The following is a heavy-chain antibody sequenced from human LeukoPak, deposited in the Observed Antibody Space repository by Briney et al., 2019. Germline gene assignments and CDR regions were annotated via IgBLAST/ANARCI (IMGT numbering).Heavy chain of an antibody. Sequence: ASVKVSCKASGYTFTGYYMHWVRQAPGQGLEWMGWINPNSGGTNYAQKFQGRVTMTRDTSISTAYMELSRLRSDDTAVYYCARDYKGLRPYYYYYYMDVWGKGTTVTISS. V-gene: IGHV1-2*02. J-gene: IGHJ6*03. CDR3: ARDYKGLRPYYYYYYMDV. CDR1: GYTFTGYY. D-gene: IGHD5/OR15-5a*01. CDR2: INPNSGGT.